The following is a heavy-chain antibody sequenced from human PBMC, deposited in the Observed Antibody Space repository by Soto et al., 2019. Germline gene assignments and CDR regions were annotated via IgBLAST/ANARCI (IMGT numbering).Heavy chain of an antibody. CDR3: ARDRDYYDSSGPGY. V-gene: IGHV3-11*06. CDR1: GFTFSDYY. D-gene: IGHD3-22*01. Sequence: GGSLRLSCAASGFTFSDYYMRWIRQAPGKGLGWVSYISSSSSYIKYADSVKGRFTISRDNSKNSLYLQMNSLRAEDTAVYYCARDRDYYDSSGPGYWGQGTLVTVSS. J-gene: IGHJ4*02. CDR2: ISSSSSYI.